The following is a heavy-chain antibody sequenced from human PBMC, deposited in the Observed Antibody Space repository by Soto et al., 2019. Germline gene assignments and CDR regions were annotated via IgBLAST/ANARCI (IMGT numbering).Heavy chain of an antibody. CDR2: LYDLDGT. Sequence: DVHLVASGGGLIQPGESLRLSCEAFGFTVSGKKYVAWVRQAPGKGLEWVSALYDLDGTYYADSVKGRFTTSSDSSRTTVYLQINSLRPDDTAVYSCATWHLQEHAYDIWGQGTMVTVSS. CDR1: GFTVSGKKY. J-gene: IGHJ3*02. V-gene: IGHV3-53*01. CDR3: ATWHLQEHAYDI. D-gene: IGHD1-26*01.